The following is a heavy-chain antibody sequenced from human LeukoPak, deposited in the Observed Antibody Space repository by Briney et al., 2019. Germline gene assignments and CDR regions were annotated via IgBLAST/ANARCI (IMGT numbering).Heavy chain of an antibody. CDR3: ARDLSLTMVRGVID. D-gene: IGHD3-10*01. J-gene: IGHJ4*02. CDR2: IRQDGTER. CDR1: TLTFSNYW. V-gene: IGHV3-7*01. Sequence: GGSLRLSCAASTLTFSNYWMNWVRQAPGKGLAWVANIRQDGTERSYVDSVKGRFTISRDNAKNTLFLQMNSLRAEDTAVYYCARDLSLTMVRGVIDWGQGTLVTVSS.